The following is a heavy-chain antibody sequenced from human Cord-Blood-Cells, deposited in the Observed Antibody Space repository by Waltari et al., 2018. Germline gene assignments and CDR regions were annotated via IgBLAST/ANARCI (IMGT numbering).Heavy chain of an antibody. D-gene: IGHD3-10*01. V-gene: IGHV1-69*12. J-gene: IGHJ3*02. CDR1: GGTFRTHA. Sequence: QVQLVPSGAEVKKPGSSVKVSCKASGGTFRTHAISWLRQAPGKGLEWMGGIIPIFGTANYAQKFQGRVTITADESTSTAYMELSSLRSEDTAVYYCARAERGLAAGDAFDIWGQGTMVTVSS. CDR3: ARAERGLAAGDAFDI. CDR2: IIPIFGTA.